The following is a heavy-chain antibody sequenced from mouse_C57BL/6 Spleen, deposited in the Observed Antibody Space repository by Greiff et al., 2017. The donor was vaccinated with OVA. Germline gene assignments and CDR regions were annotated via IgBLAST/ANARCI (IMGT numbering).Heavy chain of an antibody. CDR3: TRGSDGYYNY. CDR2: IYPGNSDT. D-gene: IGHD2-3*01. CDR1: GYTFTSYW. J-gene: IGHJ2*01. Sequence: VQLQQSGTVLARPGASVKMSCKTSGYTFTSYWMHWVKQRPGQGLEWIGAIYPGNSDTSYNQKFKGKANLTAGTSASTAYMELSSLTNEDSAVYYCTRGSDGYYNYWGQGTTLTVSS. V-gene: IGHV1-5*01.